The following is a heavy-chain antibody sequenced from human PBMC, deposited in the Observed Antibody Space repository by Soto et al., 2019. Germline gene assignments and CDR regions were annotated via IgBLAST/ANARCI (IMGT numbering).Heavy chain of an antibody. CDR3: AKETYYYYGMDV. Sequence: PGGSLRLSCAASGFTFSSSTLNWVRQAPGKGLEWVSAMIDNGGYTYYADSVKGRFTISRDNSKNTLYLQMNSLRAEDTALYYCAKETYYYYGMDVWGQGTTVTVSS. CDR2: MIDNGGYT. J-gene: IGHJ6*02. CDR1: GFTFSSST. V-gene: IGHV3-23*01.